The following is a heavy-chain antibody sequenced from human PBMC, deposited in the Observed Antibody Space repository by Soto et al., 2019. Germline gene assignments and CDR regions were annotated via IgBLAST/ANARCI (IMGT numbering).Heavy chain of an antibody. CDR1: GGSFSGYY. J-gene: IGHJ6*02. Sequence: SETLSLTCAVYGGSFSGYYWSWIRQPPGKGLEWIGYIYYSGSTYYNPSLKSRVTISVDTSKNQFSLKLSSVTAADTAVYYCARVCGGDCHYGMDVWGQGTTVTVS. CDR2: IYYSGST. CDR3: ARVCGGDCHYGMDV. V-gene: IGHV4-34*09. D-gene: IGHD2-21*02.